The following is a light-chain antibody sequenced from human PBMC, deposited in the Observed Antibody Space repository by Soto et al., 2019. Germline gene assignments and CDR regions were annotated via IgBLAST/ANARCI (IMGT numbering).Light chain of an antibody. CDR3: ASWAYTLTAMV. V-gene: IGLV1-51*01. Sequence: QSVLTQPPSVSAAPGQKVTISCSGTYSNIGNNFVSWYQQFPGTAPKLVLYANNKRPSGIPDRFSGSKGGTSATLGITGLQTGDEAEYYCASWAYTLTAMVSGGGTKVTVL. CDR1: YSNIGNNF. CDR2: ANN. J-gene: IGLJ2*01.